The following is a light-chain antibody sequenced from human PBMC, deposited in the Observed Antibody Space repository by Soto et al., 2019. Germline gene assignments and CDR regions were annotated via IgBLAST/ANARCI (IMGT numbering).Light chain of an antibody. J-gene: IGKJ5*01. CDR2: DVS. Sequence: EIVMTQSPDTLSVSPGERATLTCRAGHGVTTNFAWYQQKSGQSPRLLIYDVSIRATGGPARFSATGSETAFTLTISGLQSGDSAVYFCQQYNNWPFSVGQGTRLEIK. CDR1: HGVTTN. CDR3: QQYNNWPFS. V-gene: IGKV3-15*01.